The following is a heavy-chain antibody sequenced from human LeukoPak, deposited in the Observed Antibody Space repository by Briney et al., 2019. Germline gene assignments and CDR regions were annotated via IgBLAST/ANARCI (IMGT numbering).Heavy chain of an antibody. Sequence: GGSLRLSCAASGFTFSSYAMSWVRQAPGKGLEWVSAISGSGGSTYYADSVKGRFTISRDNSKNTLYLQMNSLRAEDTAVYYSAVGSYLGRNFDYWGQGTLVTVSA. CDR1: GFTFSSYA. CDR2: ISGSGGST. V-gene: IGHV3-23*01. J-gene: IGHJ4*02. D-gene: IGHD1-26*01. CDR3: AVGSYLGRNFDY.